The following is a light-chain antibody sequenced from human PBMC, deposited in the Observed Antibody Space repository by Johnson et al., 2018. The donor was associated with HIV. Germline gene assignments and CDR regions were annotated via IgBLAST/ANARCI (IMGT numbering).Light chain of an antibody. V-gene: IGLV1-51*01. Sequence: QSVLTQPPSVSAAPGQKVTISCSGSSSNIGNNYVSWYQQLPGTAPKLLIYDNHKRPSGIPDRFSGSQSGTSATLGITGHQTGDEADYYCGTWDTSLSAGVFGTGTKVTVL. CDR3: GTWDTSLSAGV. CDR2: DNH. CDR1: SSNIGNNY. J-gene: IGLJ1*01.